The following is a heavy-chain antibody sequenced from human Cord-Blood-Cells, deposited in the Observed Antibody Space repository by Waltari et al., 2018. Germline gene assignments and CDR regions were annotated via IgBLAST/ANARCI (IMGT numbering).Heavy chain of an antibody. CDR1: GGSFRGYY. J-gene: IGHJ5*02. Sequence: QVQLQQWGAGLLKPSETLSLTCAVYGGSFRGYYWSWIRQPPGKGLEWIGEINNSGNTNYNPALKSRVTISVDTSKNQFSLKLSSVTAADTAVYYCARGLERDIVVVPAAIKLDPWGQGTLVTVSS. D-gene: IGHD2-2*01. CDR3: ARGLERDIVVVPAAIKLDP. V-gene: IGHV4-34*01. CDR2: INNSGNT.